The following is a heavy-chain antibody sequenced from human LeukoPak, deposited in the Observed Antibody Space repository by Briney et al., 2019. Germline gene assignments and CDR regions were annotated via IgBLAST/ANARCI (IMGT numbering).Heavy chain of an antibody. CDR3: ARSRIAVAGKGLGY. CDR1: GGSFSGYY. J-gene: IGHJ4*02. CDR2: INHSGST. V-gene: IGHV4-34*01. D-gene: IGHD6-19*01. Sequence: PSETLSLTCAVYGGSFSGYYWSWIRQPPGKGLEWIGEINHSGSTNYNPSLKSRVTISVDTSKNQFSLKLSSVTAADTAVYYCARSRIAVAGKGLGYWGQGTLVTVPS.